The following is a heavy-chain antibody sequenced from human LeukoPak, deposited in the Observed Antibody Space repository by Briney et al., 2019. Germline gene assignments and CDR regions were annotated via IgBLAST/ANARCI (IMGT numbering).Heavy chain of an antibody. Sequence: PSETLSLTCTVSGGSISSYYWSWLRQPPGKGLEWIGYIYYSGSTNYNPSLKSRVTISVDTSKNQFSLKLSSVTAADTAVYYCARGWLRLGVAWFDPWGQGTLVTVSS. D-gene: IGHD5-12*01. CDR2: IYYSGST. J-gene: IGHJ5*02. CDR1: GGSISSYY. CDR3: ARGWLRLGVAWFDP. V-gene: IGHV4-59*01.